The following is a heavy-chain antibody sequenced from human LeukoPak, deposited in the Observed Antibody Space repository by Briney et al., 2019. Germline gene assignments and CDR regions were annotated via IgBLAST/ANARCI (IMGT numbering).Heavy chain of an antibody. D-gene: IGHD1-1*01. Sequence: SETLSLTCTVSGGSISSSSYYWGWIRQPPGKGLEWIGSIYYSGSTYYNPSLKSRITISVDTSKNQFSLKLSSVTAADTSVYYCAWVRWNWSPSSYFDYSGQGTLVTVSS. V-gene: IGHV4-39*07. CDR3: AWVRWNWSPSSYFDY. J-gene: IGHJ4*02. CDR2: IYYSGST. CDR1: GGSISSSSYY.